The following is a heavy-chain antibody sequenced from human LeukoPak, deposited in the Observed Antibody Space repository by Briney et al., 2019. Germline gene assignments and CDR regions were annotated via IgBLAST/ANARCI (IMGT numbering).Heavy chain of an antibody. CDR2: IYYSGST. D-gene: IGHD3-10*01. CDR3: VTLLGPDAFDI. V-gene: IGHV4-59*01. J-gene: IGHJ3*02. CDR1: GGSISSYY. Sequence: SETLSLTCTVSGGSISSYYWSWIRQPPGKGLEWIGYIYYSGSTNYNPSLKSRVTISVDTSKNQFSLKVSSVTAADTAVYYCVTLLGPDAFDIWGQGTMVTVSS.